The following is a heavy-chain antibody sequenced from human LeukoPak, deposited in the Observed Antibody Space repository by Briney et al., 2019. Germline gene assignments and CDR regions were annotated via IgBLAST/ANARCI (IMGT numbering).Heavy chain of an antibody. V-gene: IGHV1-69*01. CDR3: ARVDSALFLPGAGIDY. Sequence: SVKVSCKASGGTFSGFAISWVRQAPGQGLEWMGGISPISGTTNYALRFQGRVTITADESTTTAYMELSSLRSEDTAVYYCARVDSALFLPGAGIDYWGQGTLVTVSS. D-gene: IGHD3-9*01. CDR1: GGTFSGFA. J-gene: IGHJ4*02. CDR2: ISPISGTT.